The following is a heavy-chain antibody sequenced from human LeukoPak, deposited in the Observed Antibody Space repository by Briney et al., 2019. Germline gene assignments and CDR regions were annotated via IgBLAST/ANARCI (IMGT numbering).Heavy chain of an antibody. CDR1: GFTFSSYS. V-gene: IGHV3-48*02. CDR3: AISGSYYPGAGEYFQH. J-gene: IGHJ1*01. D-gene: IGHD1-26*01. Sequence: GGSLRLSCAASGFTFSSYSMNWVRQAPGQGLEWVSYISSSSSTIYYADSVKGRFTISRDNAKNSLYLQMNSLRDEDTAVYYCAISGSYYPGAGEYFQHWGQGTLVTVSS. CDR2: ISSSSSTI.